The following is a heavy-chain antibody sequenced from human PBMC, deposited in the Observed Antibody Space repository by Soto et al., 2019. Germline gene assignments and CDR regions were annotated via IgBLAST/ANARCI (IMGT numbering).Heavy chain of an antibody. J-gene: IGHJ4*02. CDR3: TKTLYGGCDY. D-gene: IGHD5-12*01. CDR2: IGGNGVTT. V-gene: IGHV3-23*01. CDR1: GFTFSTYA. Sequence: EVQLLDSGGSLVQPGGSLRLSCVASGFTFSTYAMSWVRQAPGKGLVWVSGIGGNGVTTHYADSVKGRFTISRDNSKNMVYLQMSSLRAEDTAVYYCTKTLYGGCDYWGRGPQVTVSS.